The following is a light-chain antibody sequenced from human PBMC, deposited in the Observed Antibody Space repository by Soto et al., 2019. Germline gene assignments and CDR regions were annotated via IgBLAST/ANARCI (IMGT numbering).Light chain of an antibody. CDR3: QQYNSWLWT. V-gene: IGKV3-20*01. J-gene: IGKJ1*01. Sequence: IVLTQSPGTVSLSPGERATLSCRASQSVTRGYLAWYQQKPGQAPRLLIYDVSSRATGIPDRFSGSGAGTDFTLTISRLEPEDSAVYYCQQYNSWLWTFGEGTKVDIK. CDR2: DVS. CDR1: QSVTRGY.